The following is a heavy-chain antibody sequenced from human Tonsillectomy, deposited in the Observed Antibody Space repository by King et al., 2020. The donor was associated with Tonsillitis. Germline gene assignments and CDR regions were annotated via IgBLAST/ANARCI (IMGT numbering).Heavy chain of an antibody. Sequence: VQLVESGGGLVQPGGSLRLSCAASGSTFSSYAMSWVRQTPGKGLEWVSAISGSGGRTYYADSVKGRLTISRDNSKNTLYLQMNSLRAEDTAVYYCATSLFDSSGNLPIDAFDIWGQGTMVTVSS. V-gene: IGHV3-23*04. CDR3: ATSLFDSSGNLPIDAFDI. D-gene: IGHD3-22*01. J-gene: IGHJ3*02. CDR1: GSTFSSYA. CDR2: ISGSGGRT.